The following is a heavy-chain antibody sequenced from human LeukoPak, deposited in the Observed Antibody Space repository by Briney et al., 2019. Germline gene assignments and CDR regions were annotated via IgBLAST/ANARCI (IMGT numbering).Heavy chain of an antibody. V-gene: IGHV3-30*19. Sequence: PGGSLRLSCAASGFTFSSYGMHWVRQAPGKGLEWVAVISYDGSNKYYADSVKGRFTISRDNSKNTLYLQMNSLRAEDTAVYYCARESIFGVVIIPVFDYWGQGTLVTVSS. CDR2: ISYDGSNK. CDR1: GFTFSSYG. D-gene: IGHD3-3*01. J-gene: IGHJ4*02. CDR3: ARESIFGVVIIPVFDY.